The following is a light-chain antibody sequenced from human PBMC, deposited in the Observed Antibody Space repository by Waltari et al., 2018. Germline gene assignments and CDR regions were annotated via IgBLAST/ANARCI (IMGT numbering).Light chain of an antibody. V-gene: IGKV4-1*01. Sequence: DIVMTQSPDSLAVSLGERATINCKSSQSVLYSSNNKNYLAWHQQKPGQPPKLLLYWASIRESGVPDRFSGSGSGTDFTLTISTLQAEDVAIYYCQQYYSTPYTFGQGTKLEIK. CDR1: QSVLYSSNNKNY. CDR3: QQYYSTPYT. CDR2: WAS. J-gene: IGKJ2*01.